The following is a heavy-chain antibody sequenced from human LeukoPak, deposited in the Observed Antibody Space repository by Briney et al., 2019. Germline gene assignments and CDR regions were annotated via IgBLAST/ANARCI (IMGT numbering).Heavy chain of an antibody. CDR1: GFTFNIYE. J-gene: IGHJ4*02. CDR3: ARHLQAGSDS. CDR2: VSSSGATM. D-gene: IGHD3-10*01. Sequence: GGSLRLSCAASGFTFNIYEMIWVRQAPGKGLEWISYVSSSGATMYYADSVKGRLTISRDNAKNSLYLQMNSLRADDTGVYYCARHLQAGSDSWGQGTLVTVSS. V-gene: IGHV3-48*03.